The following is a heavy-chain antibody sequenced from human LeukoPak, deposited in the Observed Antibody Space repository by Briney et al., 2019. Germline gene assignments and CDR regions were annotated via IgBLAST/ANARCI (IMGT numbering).Heavy chain of an antibody. CDR2: IAHSGYT. CDR3: ARYFCGGSTCAGVDY. J-gene: IGHJ4*02. Sequence: SQTLSLTCTVSGGSITSVGYYWTWIRQHPGEGLEWIGYIAHSGYTYYNPSLESRLTISLDTSKNQFSLKLSSVTAADTAVYYCARYFCGGSTCAGVDYWGQGTLVTVSS. CDR1: GGSITSVGYY. D-gene: IGHD2-21*01. V-gene: IGHV4-31*03.